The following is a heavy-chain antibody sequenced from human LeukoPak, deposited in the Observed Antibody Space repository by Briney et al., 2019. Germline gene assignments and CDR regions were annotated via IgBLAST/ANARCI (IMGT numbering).Heavy chain of an antibody. V-gene: IGHV1-46*01. J-gene: IGHJ4*02. CDR2: INPSGGST. CDR3: ARAHPELYYGDSYNFDY. CDR1: GYTFTSYY. D-gene: IGHD4-17*01. Sequence: ASVKVSCKASGYTFTSYYMHWVRQAPGQGLEWMGIINPSGGSTSYAQKFQGRVTMTRDTSTSTVYMELSSLRSEDTAVYYCARAHPELYYGDSYNFDYWGQGTLVTVSS.